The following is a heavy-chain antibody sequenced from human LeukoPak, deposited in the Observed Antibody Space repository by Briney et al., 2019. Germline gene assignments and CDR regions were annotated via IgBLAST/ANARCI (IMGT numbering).Heavy chain of an antibody. CDR1: GFTFSSYG. CDR2: IYYSGST. V-gene: IGHV4-59*01. CDR3: ARAPRGYSYGLGVSSYFDY. D-gene: IGHD5-18*01. Sequence: GSLRLSCAASGFTFSSYGMSWVRQAPGKGLEWIGYIYYSGSTNYNPSLKSRVTISVDTSKNQFSLKLSSVTAADTAVYYCARAPRGYSYGLGVSSYFDYWGQGTLVTVSS. J-gene: IGHJ4*02.